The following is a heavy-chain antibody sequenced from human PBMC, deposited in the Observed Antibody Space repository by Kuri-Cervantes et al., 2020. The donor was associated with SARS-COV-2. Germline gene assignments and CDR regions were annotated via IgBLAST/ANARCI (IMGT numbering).Heavy chain of an antibody. D-gene: IGHD2-2*01. V-gene: IGHV3-7*01. J-gene: IGHJ4*02. CDR2: IKQDGREK. Sequence: GESLKISCAASGFTFSSYWMSWVRQAPGKGLEWVANIKQDGREKYYVDSVKGRFTISRDNAKNSLYLQMNSLRAEDTAVYYCARVGGYCSSTSCYSKKHLDYWGQGTLVTVSS. CDR1: GFTFSSYW. CDR3: ARVGGYCSSTSCYSKKHLDY.